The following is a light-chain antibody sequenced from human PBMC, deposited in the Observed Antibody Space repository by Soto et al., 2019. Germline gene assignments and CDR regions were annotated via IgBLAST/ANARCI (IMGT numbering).Light chain of an antibody. CDR1: QGISSY. CDR2: AAS. Sequence: DIQLTQSPSFLSASVGDRVTITCRASQGISSYLAWYQQKPGKAPKLLIYAASTLQSGVPSRFSGSGSGTEFTLTISSLQPEDFATYYCQQLNSYPRGLTFGGGTKAEIK. J-gene: IGKJ4*01. V-gene: IGKV1-9*01. CDR3: QQLNSYPRGLT.